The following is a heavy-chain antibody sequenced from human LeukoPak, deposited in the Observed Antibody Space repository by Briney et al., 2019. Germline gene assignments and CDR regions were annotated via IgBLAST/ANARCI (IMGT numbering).Heavy chain of an antibody. V-gene: IGHV3-9*01. Sequence: GGSLRLSCAASGFTFDDYAMHWVRQAPGKGLEWVSGISWNSGSIGYADSVKGRFTIPRDNAKNTLYLQMNSLRAEDTAVYYCARVVSIAAAEYWGQGTLVTVSS. CDR1: GFTFDDYA. D-gene: IGHD6-13*01. J-gene: IGHJ4*02. CDR3: ARVVSIAAAEY. CDR2: ISWNSGSI.